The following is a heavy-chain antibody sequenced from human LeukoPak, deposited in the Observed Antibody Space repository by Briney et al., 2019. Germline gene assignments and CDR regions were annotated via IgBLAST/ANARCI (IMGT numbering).Heavy chain of an antibody. V-gene: IGHV4-39*07. CDR2: IYYSGST. CDR1: GGSISSSSYY. CDR3: ARDEIEWDTAMVFDY. Sequence: SETLSLTCTVSGGSISSSSYYWGWIRQPPGKGLEWIGSIYYSGSTYYNPSLKSRVTISVDTSKNQFSLKLSSVTAADTAVYYCARDEIEWDTAMVFDYWGQGTLVTVSS. D-gene: IGHD5-18*01. J-gene: IGHJ4*02.